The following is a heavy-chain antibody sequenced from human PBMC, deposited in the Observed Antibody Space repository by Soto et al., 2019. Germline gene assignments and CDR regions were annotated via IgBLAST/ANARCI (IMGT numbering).Heavy chain of an antibody. CDR1: GFTFSSYG. D-gene: IGHD3-10*01. J-gene: IGHJ6*02. Sequence: QVQLVESGGGVVQPGRSLRLSCAASGFTFSSYGMHWVRQAPGKGLEWVAVIWYDGSNKYYADSVKGRFTISRDNSKNTLYLQMNSLRAEDTAVYYCARRMVRGVSLYGMDVWGQGTTVTVSS. CDR2: IWYDGSNK. V-gene: IGHV3-33*01. CDR3: ARRMVRGVSLYGMDV.